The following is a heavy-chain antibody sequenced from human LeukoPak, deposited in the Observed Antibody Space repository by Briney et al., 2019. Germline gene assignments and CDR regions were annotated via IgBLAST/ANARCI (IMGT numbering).Heavy chain of an antibody. CDR1: GYSFTTYW. Sequence: GESLKISCEGSGYSFTTYWIGWVRQMPGKGLEWMGIIYPGDSDTRYSPSFQGQVTISADKSISTAYLQWSSLKASATAMYYCARLPSSILYPYDVFDVWGQGTMVTVSS. J-gene: IGHJ3*01. CDR3: ARLPSSILYPYDVFDV. V-gene: IGHV5-51*01. CDR2: IYPGDSDT. D-gene: IGHD2-8*01.